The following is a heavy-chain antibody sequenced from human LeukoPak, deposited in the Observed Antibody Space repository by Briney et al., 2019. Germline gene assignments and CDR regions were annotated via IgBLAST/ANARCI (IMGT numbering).Heavy chain of an antibody. Sequence: GGSLRLSCAASGLSISNDWMSWVRQAPGKGLEWVARVKSKSAGETTDYAAPVKGRFTISRDDSKNTLYLQMNSLKTEDTAVYYCALIQGWGSGSYYRDFWGQGTLVTVSS. V-gene: IGHV3-15*01. CDR3: ALIQGWGSGSYYRDF. D-gene: IGHD3-10*01. J-gene: IGHJ4*02. CDR2: VKSKSAGETT. CDR1: GLSISNDW.